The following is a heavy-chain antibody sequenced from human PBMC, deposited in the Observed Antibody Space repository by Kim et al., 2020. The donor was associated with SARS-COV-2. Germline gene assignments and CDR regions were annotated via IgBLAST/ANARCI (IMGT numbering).Heavy chain of an antibody. CDR1: GYTFTSYG. D-gene: IGHD2-21*02. J-gene: IGHJ5*02. CDR3: ARLVVVTAIPSWFDP. CDR2: ISAYNGNT. V-gene: IGHV1-18*01. Sequence: ASVKVSCKASGYTFTSYGISWVRQAPGQGLEWMGWISAYNGNTNYAQKLQGRVTMTTDTSTSTAHMELRSLRSDDTAVYYCARLVVVTAIPSWFDPWGQGTLVTVSS.